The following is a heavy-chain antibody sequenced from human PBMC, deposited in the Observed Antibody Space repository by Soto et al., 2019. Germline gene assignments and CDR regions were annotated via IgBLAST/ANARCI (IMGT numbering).Heavy chain of an antibody. D-gene: IGHD3-10*02. V-gene: IGHV4-59*08. CDR3: ATFRPMIGAYDI. J-gene: IGHJ3*02. Sequence: SETLSLTCTVSGGSISSYYWSWIRQPPGKGLEWIGYIYYSGSTNYNPSLKGRLTMSVDTSKNQFSLKLSSVTAADTAVYYCATFRPMIGAYDIWGQGTMVTVSS. CDR2: IYYSGST. CDR1: GGSISSYY.